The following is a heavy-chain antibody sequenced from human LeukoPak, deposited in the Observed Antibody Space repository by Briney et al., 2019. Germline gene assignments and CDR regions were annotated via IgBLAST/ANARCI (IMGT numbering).Heavy chain of an antibody. V-gene: IGHV4-59*01. CDR3: ASSYSSSWYPDRFDY. J-gene: IGHJ4*02. Sequence: PSETLSLTCTVSGGSISSYYWSWIRQPPGKGLEWSGYIYYSGSTNYNPSLKSRVTISVDTSKNQFSLKLSSVTAADTAVYYCASSYSSSWYPDRFDYWGQGTLVTVSS. D-gene: IGHD6-13*01. CDR1: GGSISSYY. CDR2: IYYSGST.